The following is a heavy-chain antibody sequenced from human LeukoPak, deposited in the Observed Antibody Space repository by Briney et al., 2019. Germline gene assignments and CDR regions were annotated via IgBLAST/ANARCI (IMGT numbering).Heavy chain of an antibody. V-gene: IGHV4-39*01. D-gene: IGHD1-26*01. J-gene: IGHJ5*02. Sequence: AETLTLTGTVSGCSITSGTYYWGWIRQPPGKGLEWIGSIYYRGSTYYNPSLKSRVTISLDTSKNQFSLTLSSVTAADTAVYYCVRQSQVGDTDPWGRGTL. CDR1: GCSITSGTYY. CDR2: IYYRGST. CDR3: VRQSQVGDTDP.